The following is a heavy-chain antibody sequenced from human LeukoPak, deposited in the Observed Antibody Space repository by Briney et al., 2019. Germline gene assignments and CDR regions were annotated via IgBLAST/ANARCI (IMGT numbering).Heavy chain of an antibody. CDR3: ARGRTLRKYCSSTSCYLYFDY. CDR2: INHSGST. J-gene: IGHJ4*02. CDR1: GGSFSGYY. Sequence: MSSETLSLTCAVYGGSFSGYYWSWIRQPPGKGLEWIGEINHSGSTNYNPSLKSRVTISVDTSKNQFSLKLSSVTAADTAVYYCARGRTLRKYCSSTSCYLYFDYWGQGTLVTVSS. D-gene: IGHD2-2*01. V-gene: IGHV4-34*01.